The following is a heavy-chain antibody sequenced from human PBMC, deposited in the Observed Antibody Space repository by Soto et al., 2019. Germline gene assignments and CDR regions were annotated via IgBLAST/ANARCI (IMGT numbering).Heavy chain of an antibody. CDR3: ARDSAYSSSWYWFDH. Sequence: XSVKVSCKGSVYTFTSYAMHWVRQAPGQRLEWMGWINAGNGNTKYSQKFQGRVTITRDTSASTAYMELSSLRSEDTAVYYCARDSAYSSSWYWFDHWGQGNLVTVSS. J-gene: IGHJ5*02. D-gene: IGHD6-13*01. CDR2: INAGNGNT. CDR1: VYTFTSYA. V-gene: IGHV1-3*01.